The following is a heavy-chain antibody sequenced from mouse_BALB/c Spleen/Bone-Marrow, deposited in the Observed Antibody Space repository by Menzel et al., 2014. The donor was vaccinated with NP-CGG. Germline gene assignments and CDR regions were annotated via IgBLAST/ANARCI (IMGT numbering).Heavy chain of an antibody. J-gene: IGHJ2*01. CDR2: IWKSGNT. CDR1: GFSLTTYG. CDR3: AKNRGDGYFDY. Sequence: VQLKESGPGLVQPSQSLSITCTVSGFSLTTYGVHWVRQSPGKGLEWLGVIWKSGNTDYNAPFMSRLSITKDNSKSQVFFKMNSLQADDTAIYYCAKNRGDGYFDYWGQGTTLTVSS. V-gene: IGHV2-5*01. D-gene: IGHD3-1*01.